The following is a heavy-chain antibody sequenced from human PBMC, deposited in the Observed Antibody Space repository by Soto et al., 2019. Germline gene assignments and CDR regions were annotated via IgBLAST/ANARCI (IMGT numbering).Heavy chain of an antibody. D-gene: IGHD2-15*01. CDR1: GYTFTTHG. Sequence: QVQLVQSGAEVKKPGASVKVSCKASGYTFTTHGISWVRQVPGQGLEWMGWVRGDNGHTNYAQSLQGRVTMTTDTSATTAYMELSSLRSDDTAVYYCARDLGYCRSGTCYREWFDAWGQGTLVTVSS. CDR3: ARDLGYCRSGTCYREWFDA. CDR2: VRGDNGHT. V-gene: IGHV1-18*01. J-gene: IGHJ5*02.